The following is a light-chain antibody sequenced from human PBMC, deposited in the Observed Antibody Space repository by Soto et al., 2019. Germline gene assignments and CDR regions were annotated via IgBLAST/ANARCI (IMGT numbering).Light chain of an antibody. J-gene: IGKJ4*01. CDR2: DTS. CDR3: QQRLCWPPT. Sequence: EIGLTQSPATLSLSPGARATLSCRASQSVSRYLAWYQQKPGKAPRLLIHDTSTRATGVPDTFSDSGSGTEFTLTISSLEPEDSAMYYCQQRLCWPPTFGGGNGVEIK. V-gene: IGKV3-11*01. CDR1: QSVSRY.